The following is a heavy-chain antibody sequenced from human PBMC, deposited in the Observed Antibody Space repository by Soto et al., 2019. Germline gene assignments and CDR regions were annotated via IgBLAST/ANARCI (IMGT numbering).Heavy chain of an antibody. J-gene: IGHJ5*02. CDR2: IYYSGST. V-gene: IGHV4-59*01. CDR3: ARAYGDYADWFDP. Sequence: SETLSLTCTVSGGSISSYYLSWIRQPPGKGLEWIGYIYYSGSTNYNPSLKSRVTISVDTSKNQFSLKLSSVTAADTAVYYCARAYGDYADWFDPWGQGTLVTVSA. CDR1: GGSISSYY. D-gene: IGHD4-17*01.